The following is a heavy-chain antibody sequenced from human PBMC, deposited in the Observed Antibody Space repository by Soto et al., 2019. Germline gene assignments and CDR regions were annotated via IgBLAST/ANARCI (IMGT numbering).Heavy chain of an antibody. CDR1: GGSFSSYA. V-gene: IGHV1-69*13. Sequence: ASVKLSCKASGGSFSSYAISWVRQAPGQGLEWMGGIIPIFGTANYAQKFQGRVTITADESTSTAYMELSSLRSEDTAVYYCALYVLRYFDWLLSDGMDVWGQGTTVTVS. D-gene: IGHD3-9*01. J-gene: IGHJ6*02. CDR2: IIPIFGTA. CDR3: ALYVLRYFDWLLSDGMDV.